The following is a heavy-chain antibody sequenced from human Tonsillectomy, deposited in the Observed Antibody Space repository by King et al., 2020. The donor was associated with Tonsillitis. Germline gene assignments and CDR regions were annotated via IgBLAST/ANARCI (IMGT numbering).Heavy chain of an antibody. CDR1: GGTFSSYA. Sequence: QLVQSGAEVKKPGSSVKVSCKASGGTFSSYAISWVRQAPGQGLEWMGRIIPILGIANYAQKFQGRVTITADKSTSTAYMELSSLRSEDTAVYYCARGVEMATIGAFDIWGQGTMVTVSS. J-gene: IGHJ3*02. CDR2: IIPILGIA. CDR3: ARGVEMATIGAFDI. V-gene: IGHV1-69*04. D-gene: IGHD5-24*01.